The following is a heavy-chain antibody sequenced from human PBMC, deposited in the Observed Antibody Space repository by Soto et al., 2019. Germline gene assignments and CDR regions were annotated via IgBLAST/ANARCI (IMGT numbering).Heavy chain of an antibody. Sequence: PSETLSLTCTVSGGSISSYYWSWIRQPPGKGLEWIGYIYYSGSTNYNPSLKSRVTISVDTSKNQFSLKLSSVTAADTAVYYCARVGILSCYGSGSYFYYYYYYMDVWGKGTTVTVSS. CDR1: GGSISSYY. J-gene: IGHJ6*03. CDR3: ARVGILSCYGSGSYFYYYYYYMDV. CDR2: IYYSGST. D-gene: IGHD3-10*01. V-gene: IGHV4-59*01.